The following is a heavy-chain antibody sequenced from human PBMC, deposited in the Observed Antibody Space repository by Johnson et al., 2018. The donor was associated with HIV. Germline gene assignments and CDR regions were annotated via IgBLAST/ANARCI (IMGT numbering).Heavy chain of an antibody. CDR1: GFTFSSYG. J-gene: IGHJ3*02. CDR3: AKDERAAAGTRGLDAFDI. Sequence: QVQLVESGGGVVQRGGSLRLSCVASGFTFSSYGMHWVRQAPGKGLEWVAFIRYDGSNKYYADSVKGRFTISRDNSKNTLSLQMNILRAEDTAVYYCAKDERAAAGTRGLDAFDIWGQGTMVTVSS. D-gene: IGHD6-13*01. CDR2: IRYDGSNK. V-gene: IGHV3-30*02.